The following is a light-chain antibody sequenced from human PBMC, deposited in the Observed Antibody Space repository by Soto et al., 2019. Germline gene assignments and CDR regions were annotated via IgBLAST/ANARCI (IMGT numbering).Light chain of an antibody. Sequence: DIQMTQSPASLSASVGDRVTITCRASQTISSYLNWYQKKPGKAPTLLIYAASTLQSGVPSRFSGSRSGTDFTLTISSLQPEDFSSYYCHQSSRTPWTFGQGTKVEIK. CDR1: QTISSY. CDR3: HQSSRTPWT. V-gene: IGKV1-39*01. J-gene: IGKJ1*01. CDR2: AAS.